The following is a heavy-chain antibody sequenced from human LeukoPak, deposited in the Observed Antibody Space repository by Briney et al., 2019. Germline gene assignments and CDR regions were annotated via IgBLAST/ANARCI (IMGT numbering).Heavy chain of an antibody. Sequence: GGSLRLSCAASGFTFDDYAMHWVRQVPGKGLEWVSGIGWNSGNIGFADSVKGRFTISRDNAKNSLYLQMNSLRPEDTALYYCARAEGYSSGWYDYWGQGTLVTVSS. CDR3: ARAEGYSSGWYDY. CDR2: IGWNSGNI. V-gene: IGHV3-9*01. CDR1: GFTFDDYA. J-gene: IGHJ4*02. D-gene: IGHD6-19*01.